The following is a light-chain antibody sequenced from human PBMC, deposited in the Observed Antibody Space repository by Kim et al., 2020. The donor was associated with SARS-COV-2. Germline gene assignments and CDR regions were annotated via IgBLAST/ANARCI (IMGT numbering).Light chain of an antibody. J-gene: IGLJ3*02. CDR3: LLSYGTTRV. Sequence: PGGSVTLTWGSITGAVTGGHFPYWFQQKPGQAPRTVIYDTNNKLAWAPARFSGSLLGGKAALTLSGAQPDDEADYYCLLSYGTTRVFGGGTQLTVL. V-gene: IGLV7-46*01. CDR1: TGAVTGGHF. CDR2: DTN.